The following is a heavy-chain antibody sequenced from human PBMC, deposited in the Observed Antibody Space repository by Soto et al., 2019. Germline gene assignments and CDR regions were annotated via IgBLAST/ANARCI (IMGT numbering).Heavy chain of an antibody. Sequence: PGGSLRLSCAASGFTFSNAWMSWVRQAPGKGLEWVGRIKSKTDGGTTDYAAPVKGRFTISRDDSKNTLYLQMNSLKTEDTAVYYCTTGIVRIVVVVAATWTDYWGQGTLVTVSS. CDR1: GFTFSNAW. D-gene: IGHD2-15*01. CDR3: TTGIVRIVVVVAATWTDY. J-gene: IGHJ4*02. V-gene: IGHV3-15*01. CDR2: IKSKTDGGTT.